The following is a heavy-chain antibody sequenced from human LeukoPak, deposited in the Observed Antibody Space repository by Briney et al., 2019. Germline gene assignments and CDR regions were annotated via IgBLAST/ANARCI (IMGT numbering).Heavy chain of an antibody. D-gene: IGHD3-10*01. CDR2: IKQDGSEK. CDR1: GFTFSSYW. V-gene: IGHV3-7*01. Sequence: GGSLRLSCAASGFTFSSYWMSWVRQAPGKGLEWVANIKQDGSEKYYVDSVKGRFTISRDNAKNSLYLQMNSLRAEDTAVYYCARGPVWFGELLDFDYWGQGTLVTVSS. CDR3: ARGPVWFGELLDFDY. J-gene: IGHJ4*02.